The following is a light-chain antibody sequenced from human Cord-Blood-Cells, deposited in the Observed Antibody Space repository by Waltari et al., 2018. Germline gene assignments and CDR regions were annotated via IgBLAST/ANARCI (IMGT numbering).Light chain of an antibody. Sequence: DIVMTQSPDSLAVSLGERANINCKSSQSVLQSANNKNSLAWYQQKPGQPPKLLIYWASTRDSGVPDRFSGSGSGTNFTLTISSLQAEEVAVYYCQQYYSTPYTFGQGTKLEIK. J-gene: IGKJ2*01. V-gene: IGKV4-1*01. CDR3: QQYYSTPYT. CDR2: WAS. CDR1: QSVLQSANNKNS.